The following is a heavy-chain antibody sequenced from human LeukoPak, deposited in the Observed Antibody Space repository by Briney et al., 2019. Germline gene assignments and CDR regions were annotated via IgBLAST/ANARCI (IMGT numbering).Heavy chain of an antibody. D-gene: IGHD6-13*01. CDR3: TTGYGSTWYG. CDR1: GSTFSIAW. Sequence: GGSLRLSCAASGSTFSIAWMNWVRQTPGKGLEWVGHIKSKIDGGTTDYAEPVESRFTISRDDSKNTVYLQMNSLKTEDTAVYYCTTGYGSTWYGWGQGTLVTVSS. J-gene: IGHJ4*02. CDR2: IKSKIDGGTT. V-gene: IGHV3-15*01.